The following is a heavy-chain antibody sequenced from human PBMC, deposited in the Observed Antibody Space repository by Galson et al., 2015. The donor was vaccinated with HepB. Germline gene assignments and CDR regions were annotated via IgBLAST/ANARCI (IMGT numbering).Heavy chain of an antibody. D-gene: IGHD3-3*01. CDR1: GGSISSGGYY. J-gene: IGHJ4*02. CDR2: IYYSGST. V-gene: IGHV4-31*03. Sequence: TLSLTCTVAGGSISSGGYYWSWIRQHPGEGLEWIGYIYYSGSTYYNPSLKSRVTISVDTSKNQFSLKLSSVTAADTAVYYCARDRYDFWSGYSEDSPQPFDYWGQGTLVTVSS. CDR3: ARDRYDFWSGYSEDSPQPFDY.